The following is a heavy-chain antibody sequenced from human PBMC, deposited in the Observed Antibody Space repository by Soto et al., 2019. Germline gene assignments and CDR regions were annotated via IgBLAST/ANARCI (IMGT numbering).Heavy chain of an antibody. D-gene: IGHD6-6*01. J-gene: IGHJ4*02. Sequence: LRLSCAASGFTFTNYWMHWVRQVPGKGLVWVSRIDGVGTGTSYSDSVRGRFTISRDNAENTLYLQMNSLRGEDTAVYYCARATYSSSYYFDSWGQGTLVTVSS. CDR2: IDGVGTGT. V-gene: IGHV3-74*01. CDR3: ARATYSSSYYFDS. CDR1: GFTFTNYW.